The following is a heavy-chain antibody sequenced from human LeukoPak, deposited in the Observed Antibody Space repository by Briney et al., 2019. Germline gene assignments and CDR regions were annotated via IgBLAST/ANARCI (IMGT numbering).Heavy chain of an antibody. CDR2: ISGSSTST. CDR1: GFTFSSYA. J-gene: IGHJ4*02. D-gene: IGHD5-24*01. CDR3: AKDLQLHY. V-gene: IGHV3-23*01. Sequence: PGGSLRLSCAASGFTFSSYAMSWVRQAPGKGLEWVSSISGSSTSTYYADSVKGRFTISRDNSKNTLYLQMNSLRAEDAAVYYCAKDLQLHYWGQGTLVTVSS.